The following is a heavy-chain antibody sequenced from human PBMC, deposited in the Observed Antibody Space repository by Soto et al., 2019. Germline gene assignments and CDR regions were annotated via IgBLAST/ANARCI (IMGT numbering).Heavy chain of an antibody. Sequence: SETLSLTCAVYGGSFSGYIWTWIRQTPGKGLQWIGQINHSGSANYNPSLKSRVTISVHTSNSQFSLELTSVTAADTAVYYCARDLFPRAGLYYYYYGMDVWGQGTTVTVSS. CDR3: ARDLFPRAGLYYYYYGMDV. J-gene: IGHJ6*02. CDR1: GGSFSGYI. CDR2: INHSGSA. V-gene: IGHV4-34*01. D-gene: IGHD6-19*01.